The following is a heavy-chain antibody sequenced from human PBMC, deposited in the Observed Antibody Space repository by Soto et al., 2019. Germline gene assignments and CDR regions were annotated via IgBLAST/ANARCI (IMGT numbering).Heavy chain of an antibody. CDR3: VREKSCSGRNCYPSLDY. CDR1: GFTFNSYW. V-gene: IGHV3-7*05. CDR2: IKPDGSEK. Sequence: PGGSLRLSCTASGFTFNSYWLSWVRQAPGKGLEWVANIKPDGSEKYHVDSVKGRFTISRDNAKNSLFLQMSSLRVEDTAVYNWVREKSCSGRNCYPSLDYWGQGTLVTVSS. D-gene: IGHD2-15*01. J-gene: IGHJ4*02.